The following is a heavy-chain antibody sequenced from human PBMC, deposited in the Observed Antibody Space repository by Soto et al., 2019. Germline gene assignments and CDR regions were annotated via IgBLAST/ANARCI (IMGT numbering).Heavy chain of an antibody. V-gene: IGHV4-31*03. CDR1: GGSISSGGYY. J-gene: IGHJ3*02. CDR2: IYYSGST. Sequence: SATLSLTCTVSGGSISSGGYYWSWIRQHPGKGLEWIGYIYYSGSTYYNPSLKSRVTISVDTSKNQFSLKLSSVTAADTAVYYCARDNSGYDNDAFDIWGQGTMVTVSS. D-gene: IGHD5-12*01. CDR3: ARDNSGYDNDAFDI.